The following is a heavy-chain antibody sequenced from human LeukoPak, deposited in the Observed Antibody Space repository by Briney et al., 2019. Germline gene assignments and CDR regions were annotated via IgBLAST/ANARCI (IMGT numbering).Heavy chain of an antibody. J-gene: IGHJ4*02. CDR3: AREAGTYSPVDY. D-gene: IGHD6-19*01. V-gene: IGHV3-33*01. Sequence: PGGSLRLSCAASGFTFSSYGMHWVRQAPGKGLEWVAVIWYDGSNKYYADSVKGRFTISRDNSKNTLYLQMNSLRAEDTAVYYCAREAGTYSPVDYWGQGTLVTVSS. CDR1: GFTFSSYG. CDR2: IWYDGSNK.